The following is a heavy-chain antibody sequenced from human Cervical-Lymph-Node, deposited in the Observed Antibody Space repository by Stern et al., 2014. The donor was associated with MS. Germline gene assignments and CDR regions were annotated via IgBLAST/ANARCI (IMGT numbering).Heavy chain of an antibody. D-gene: IGHD2-15*01. V-gene: IGHV5-51*01. CDR1: GYTFTSYW. Sequence: EVQLGQSGAEVKKPGESLKISCKGSGYTFTSYWIGWVRQMPGKGLEWMGIIYPGDSDTRYTPTFQGQATTQADTSSTPAYLQWSSLKASATAVYCCARRYHGSCYDYWGQGILVTVSS. J-gene: IGHJ4*02. CDR3: ARRYHGSCYDY. CDR2: IYPGDSDT.